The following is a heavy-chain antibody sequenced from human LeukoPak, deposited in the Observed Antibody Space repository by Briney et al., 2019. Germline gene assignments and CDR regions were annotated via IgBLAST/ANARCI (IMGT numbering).Heavy chain of an antibody. CDR2: VFHSGTT. J-gene: IGHJ4*02. CDR3: ARAPGYYDSSGYYVDY. D-gene: IGHD3-22*01. Sequence: PSETLSLTCAVSGYSISSGRYWGWIRQPPGKGLEWIGSVFHSGTTYYNPSLKSRVTISVDTSKNQFSLKLSSVTAADTAVYYCARAPGYYDSSGYYVDYWGQGTLVTVSS. V-gene: IGHV4-38-2*01. CDR1: GYSISSGRY.